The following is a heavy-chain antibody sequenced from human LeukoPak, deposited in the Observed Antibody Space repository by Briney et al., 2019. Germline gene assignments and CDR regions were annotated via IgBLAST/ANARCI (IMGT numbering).Heavy chain of an antibody. D-gene: IGHD6-19*01. V-gene: IGHV3-30*02. CDR3: AKDCRTRIAVAGTGYYYYYMDV. CDR2: IRYDGSNK. Sequence: GGSLRLXCAASGFTFSSYGMHWVRQAPGKGLEWVAFIRYDGSNKYYADSVKGRFTISRDNSKNTLYLQMNSLRAEDTAVYYCAKDCRTRIAVAGTGYYYYYMDVWGKGTTVTVSS. CDR1: GFTFSSYG. J-gene: IGHJ6*03.